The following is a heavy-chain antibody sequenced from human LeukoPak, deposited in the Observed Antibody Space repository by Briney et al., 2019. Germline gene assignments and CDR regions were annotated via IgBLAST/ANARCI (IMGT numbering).Heavy chain of an antibody. Sequence: SETLSLTCTVSGDSVTTYYWSWIRQPPGKGLEWLGYVYYSGSATYNPSLKSRVTISVDTSKNQFSLRLSSVTAADTAVYYCARVPSSGWYNYYYGMDVWGQGTTVTVSS. V-gene: IGHV4-59*02. J-gene: IGHJ6*02. D-gene: IGHD6-19*01. CDR3: ARVPSSGWYNYYYGMDV. CDR1: GDSVTTYY. CDR2: VYYSGSA.